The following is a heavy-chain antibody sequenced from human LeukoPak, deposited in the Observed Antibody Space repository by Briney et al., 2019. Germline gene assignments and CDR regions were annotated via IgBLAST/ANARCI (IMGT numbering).Heavy chain of an antibody. CDR2: INPSGGST. J-gene: IGHJ5*02. CDR1: GYTFTSYY. CDR3: ARDIVVAPAAPRYWFDP. D-gene: IGHD2-2*01. V-gene: IGHV1-46*01. Sequence: GASVKVSCKASGYTFTSYYMHWVRQAPGQGLEWMGIINPSGGSTSYAQKFQGRVTMTRDMSTSTVYMELSSLRSEDTAVYYCARDIVVAPAAPRYWFDPWGQGTLVTVSS.